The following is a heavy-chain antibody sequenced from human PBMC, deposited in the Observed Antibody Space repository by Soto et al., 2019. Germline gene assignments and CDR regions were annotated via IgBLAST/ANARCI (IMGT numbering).Heavy chain of an antibody. V-gene: IGHV3-48*02. CDR3: ARELYYDFWSGYYRGEGFDY. CDR2: ISSISSTI. Sequence: GGSLRLSCAASGFTFSSYSMNWVRQAPGKGLEWVSYISSISSTIYYPDSVKGRFTISRENAKNSLYLQMNSLRDEDTAVYYCARELYYDFWSGYYRGEGFDYWGQGTLVTVSS. CDR1: GFTFSSYS. J-gene: IGHJ4*02. D-gene: IGHD3-3*01.